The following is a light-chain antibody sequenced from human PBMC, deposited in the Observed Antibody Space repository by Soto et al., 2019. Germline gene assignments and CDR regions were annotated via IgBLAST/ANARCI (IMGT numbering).Light chain of an antibody. CDR1: SSDVGFYNY. Sequence: QSALTQPAAVSASPGQSITISCTGSSSDVGFYNYVSWYQQYAGKAPKLMIYDVSNRPSGVPNRFSGSKSGNTASLTISGLQAEDEADYYCSSHTTTLTRVFGEGTKLTVL. CDR2: DVS. J-gene: IGLJ2*01. V-gene: IGLV2-14*03. CDR3: SSHTTTLTRV.